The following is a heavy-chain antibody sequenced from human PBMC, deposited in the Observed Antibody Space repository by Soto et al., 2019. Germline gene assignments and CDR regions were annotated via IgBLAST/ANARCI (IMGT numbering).Heavy chain of an antibody. J-gene: IGHJ3*02. D-gene: IGHD2-15*01. CDR1: GFIVSDTY. CDR2: ISNRGDT. CDR3: AREPRYCRGGSCSITGDAFDI. Sequence: EVKLVESGGGLVQPGGSLRLSCTASGFIVSDTYMNWVRQAPGKGLEWVSVISNRGDTHYADSVRGRFSLSRDIADNTLHLQMNNLRGEDTAVYYCAREPRYCRGGSCSITGDAFDIWGQGTMVTVSS. V-gene: IGHV3-66*01.